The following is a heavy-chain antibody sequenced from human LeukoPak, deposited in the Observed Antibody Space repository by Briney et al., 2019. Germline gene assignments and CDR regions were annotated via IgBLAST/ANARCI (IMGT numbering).Heavy chain of an antibody. D-gene: IGHD3-3*01. Sequence: SETLSLTCTVSGYSISSGYYWGRIRQPPGKGLEWIGSIYHSGSTYYNPSLKSRVTISVDTSKNQFSLKLSSVTAADTAVYYCARLNFWSGYLDYWGQGTLVTVSS. CDR2: IYHSGST. CDR3: ARLNFWSGYLDY. V-gene: IGHV4-38-2*02. CDR1: GYSISSGYY. J-gene: IGHJ4*02.